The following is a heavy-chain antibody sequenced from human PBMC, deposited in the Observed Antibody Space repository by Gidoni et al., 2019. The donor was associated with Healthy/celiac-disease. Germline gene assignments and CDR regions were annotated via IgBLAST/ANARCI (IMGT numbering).Heavy chain of an antibody. CDR2: IIPIFGTA. CDR1: GGTFSSYA. Sequence: QVQLVQSGAEVKKPGSSVTVSCKASGGTFSSYAISWVRQAPGQGLEWMGGIIPIFGTANYAQKFQGRVTITADESTSTAYMELSSLRSEDTAVYYCARVPAMVTGGYYYGMDVWGQGTTVTVSS. CDR3: ARVPAMVTGGYYYGMDV. D-gene: IGHD5-18*01. J-gene: IGHJ6*02. V-gene: IGHV1-69*01.